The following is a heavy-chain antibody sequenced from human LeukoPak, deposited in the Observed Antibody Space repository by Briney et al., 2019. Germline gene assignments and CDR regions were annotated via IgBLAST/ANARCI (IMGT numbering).Heavy chain of an antibody. CDR3: ARDPAYYYFDY. V-gene: IGHV3-7*01. D-gene: IGHD1-26*01. J-gene: IGHJ4*02. CDR2: INQDGSDK. CDR1: GFTFSNYW. Sequence: GGSLRLSCAASGFTFSNYWMSWVRQAPGKGLEWVASINQDGSDKYYVDSVKGRFTISRDNAKNSLYLQMNSLRAEDTAVYYCARDPAYYYFDYWGQGTLVTVSS.